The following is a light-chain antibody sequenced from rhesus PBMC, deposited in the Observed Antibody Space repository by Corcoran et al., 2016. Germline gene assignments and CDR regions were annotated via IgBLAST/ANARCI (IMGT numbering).Light chain of an antibody. Sequence: DIQMTQSPSSLSASVGDRVTITCRASQGISNNLAWYQQKPGKVPNLLVYKASTLQSGIPSRFSGSGSGTDFTLTISSLQPKDFATCYCQHGYGLLYSFGQGTKVEIK. CDR2: KAS. CDR1: QGISNN. CDR3: QHGYGLLYS. J-gene: IGKJ2*01. V-gene: IGKV1-25*01.